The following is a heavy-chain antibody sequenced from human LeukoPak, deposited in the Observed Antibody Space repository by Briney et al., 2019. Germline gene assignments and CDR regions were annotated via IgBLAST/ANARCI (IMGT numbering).Heavy chain of an antibody. CDR1: GASISRSSYY. Sequence: TSETLSLTCTVSGASISRSSYYWGWIRQPPGKGLEWIGSIYYSESTYYSPSLKSRVTISVDTSKNQFSLKLSSVTAADTAVYYCARHLTYYYDGSDYVVDYWGQGTLVTVSS. CDR3: ARHLTYYYDGSDYVVDY. D-gene: IGHD3-22*01. V-gene: IGHV4-39*01. J-gene: IGHJ4*02. CDR2: IYYSEST.